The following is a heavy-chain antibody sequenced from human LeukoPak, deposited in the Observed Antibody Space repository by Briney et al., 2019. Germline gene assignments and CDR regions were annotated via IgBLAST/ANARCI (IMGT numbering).Heavy chain of an antibody. J-gene: IGHJ4*02. Sequence: SETLSLTCTVSGGSISSYYWSWIRQPPGKGLEWIGYIYYSGSTNYNPSLKSRVTISVDTSKNQFSLKLSSVTAADTAVYYCARHNLYCYGSGSYYDTYSLDYWGQGTLVTVSS. CDR2: IYYSGST. CDR1: GGSISSYY. D-gene: IGHD3-10*01. CDR3: ARHNLYCYGSGSYYDTYSLDY. V-gene: IGHV4-59*08.